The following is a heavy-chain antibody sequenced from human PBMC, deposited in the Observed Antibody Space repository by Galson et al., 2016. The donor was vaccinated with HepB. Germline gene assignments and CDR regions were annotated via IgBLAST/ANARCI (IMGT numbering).Heavy chain of an antibody. CDR1: GFAFSNSA. D-gene: IGHD5-24*01. CDR2: ISPGRPNT. Sequence: SLRLSCAASGFAFSNSAMGWIRQVPGMGLEWVSTISPGRPNTHYADSVWSRFTISRDDAKDTVFLHMYSLRDEDTAVYYCAVWLQAHFDHWGQGTFVAVSS. J-gene: IGHJ4*02. CDR3: AVWLQAHFDH. V-gene: IGHV3-23*01.